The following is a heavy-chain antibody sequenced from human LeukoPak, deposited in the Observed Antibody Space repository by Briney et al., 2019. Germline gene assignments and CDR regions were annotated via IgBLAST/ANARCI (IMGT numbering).Heavy chain of an antibody. CDR2: ISSSSSYT. CDR1: GFTFSDYY. V-gene: IGHV3-11*06. D-gene: IGHD6-19*01. J-gene: IGHJ4*02. CDR3: ARDQGRIAVADHLFDY. Sequence: GGSLRLSCAASGFTFSDYYMSWIRQAPGKGLEWVSYISSSSSYTNYADSVKGRFIISRDNAKNSLYLQMNSLRAEDTAVYYCARDQGRIAVADHLFDYWGQGTLVTVSS.